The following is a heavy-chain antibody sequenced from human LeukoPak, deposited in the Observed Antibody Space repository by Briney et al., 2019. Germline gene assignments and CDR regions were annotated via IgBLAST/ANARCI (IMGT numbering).Heavy chain of an antibody. V-gene: IGHV3-23*01. CDR2: ISGGGATT. Sequence: QPGGSLRLSCAASGFPFSSYGMGWVRQAPGKGLEWVSGISGGGATTYYADSVKGRFTISRDKSKNTLHLDMSSLRAEDTAEYYCAKTFGWPFDFDYWGQGALVTVSS. CDR1: GFPFSSYG. D-gene: IGHD2/OR15-2a*01. CDR3: AKTFGWPFDFDY. J-gene: IGHJ4*02.